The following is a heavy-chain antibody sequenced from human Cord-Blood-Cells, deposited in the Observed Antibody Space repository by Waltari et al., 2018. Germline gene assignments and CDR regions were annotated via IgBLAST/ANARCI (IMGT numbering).Heavy chain of an antibody. CDR2: IKQDGSEK. D-gene: IGHD6-13*01. CDR3: VGTPAAEDY. V-gene: IGHV3-7*01. Sequence: EVQLVESGGGLVQPGGSLRLSCAASGFTFSSYWLSWVRQAPGKGLEWVANIKQDGSEKYYVDSVKGRFTISRDNAKNSLYLQMNSLRAEDTAVYYCVGTPAAEDYWGQGTLVTVSS. CDR1: GFTFSSYW. J-gene: IGHJ4*02.